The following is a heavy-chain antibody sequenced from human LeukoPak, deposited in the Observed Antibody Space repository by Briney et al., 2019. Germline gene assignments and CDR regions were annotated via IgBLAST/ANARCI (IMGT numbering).Heavy chain of an antibody. D-gene: IGHD6-19*01. J-gene: IGHJ3*02. CDR2: IIPIFGTA. V-gene: IGHV1-69*05. Sequence: SVNVSCKASGGTFSSYAISWVRQAPGQGLEWMGGIIPIFGTANYAQKFQGRVTITTDESTMTAYMELSSLRSEDTAVYYCARAHNSGDAFDIWGQGTMVTVSS. CDR1: GGTFSSYA. CDR3: ARAHNSGDAFDI.